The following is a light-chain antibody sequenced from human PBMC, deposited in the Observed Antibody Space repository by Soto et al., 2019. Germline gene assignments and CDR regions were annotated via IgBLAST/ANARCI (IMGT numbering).Light chain of an antibody. Sequence: QSVLTQPASVSGSPGQSITISCTGTSSDVGAYNYVSWYQQHPGKAPKLMIFDASNRPSGVSNRFSGSKSGNTASLTISGLQAEDEADYYCSSYTTATTRVFGGGTKLTVL. J-gene: IGLJ3*02. CDR3: SSYTTATTRV. V-gene: IGLV2-14*01. CDR2: DAS. CDR1: SSDVGAYNY.